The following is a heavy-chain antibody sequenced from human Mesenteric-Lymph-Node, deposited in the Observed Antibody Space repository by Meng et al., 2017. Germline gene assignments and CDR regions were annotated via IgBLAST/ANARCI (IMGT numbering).Heavy chain of an antibody. CDR2: IYHSGST. J-gene: IGHJ4*02. Sequence: GSLRLSCTVSGYSISSGYYWGWIRQPPGKGLEWIGSIYHSGSTYYNPSLKSRVTISVDTSKNQFSLKLSSVTAADTAVYYCARENSVAGTSHYFDYWGQGTLVTVSS. CDR3: ARENSVAGTSHYFDY. V-gene: IGHV4-38-2*02. D-gene: IGHD6-19*01. CDR1: GYSISSGYY.